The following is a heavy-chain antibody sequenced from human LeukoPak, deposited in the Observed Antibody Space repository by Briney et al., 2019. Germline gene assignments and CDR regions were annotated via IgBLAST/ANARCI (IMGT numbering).Heavy chain of an antibody. CDR3: ARESPQTGAYTDYGAYYFDS. CDR1: GGTFNSHI. Sequence: SVKVSCKASGGTFNSHIISWVRQAPGQGLEWMGRIIPILEIVNDAQKFQGRVTITADKSTNTAYMELSSLRFDDTAVYYCARESPQTGAYTDYGAYYFDSWGQGTLVTVSS. V-gene: IGHV1-69*04. J-gene: IGHJ4*02. D-gene: IGHD4/OR15-4a*01. CDR2: IIPILEIV.